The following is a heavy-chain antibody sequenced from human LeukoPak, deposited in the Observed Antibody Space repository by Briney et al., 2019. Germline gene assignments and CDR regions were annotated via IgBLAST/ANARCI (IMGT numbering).Heavy chain of an antibody. J-gene: IGHJ4*02. CDR2: IWYDGSNK. D-gene: IGHD3-22*01. CDR3: GRGGFVDFESGGYYPFFDY. V-gene: IGHV3-33*01. CDR1: GFTFSSYG. Sequence: GRSLRLSCAASGFTFSSYGMHWVRQAPGKGLEWVAVIWYDGSNKYYADSVKGRFTISRDNSKNTLYLQMNSLRAEDTAVYYWGRGGFVDFESGGYYPFFDYGGKGPLVTVP.